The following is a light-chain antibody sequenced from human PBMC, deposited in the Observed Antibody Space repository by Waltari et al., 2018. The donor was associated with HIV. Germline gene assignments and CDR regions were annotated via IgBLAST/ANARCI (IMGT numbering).Light chain of an antibody. CDR1: SGHGSYA. CDR3: QTWGTGMV. J-gene: IGLJ2*01. CDR2: LNSDGSH. V-gene: IGLV4-69*01. Sequence: QLVLTQSPSASASLGASVKLNCTLSSGHGSYAIAGHQQQPEKGPRYLMKLNSDGSHSKGDGIPDRFSGSSSGAGRYLTISSLQSDDEADYYCQTWGTGMVFGGGTKLTVL.